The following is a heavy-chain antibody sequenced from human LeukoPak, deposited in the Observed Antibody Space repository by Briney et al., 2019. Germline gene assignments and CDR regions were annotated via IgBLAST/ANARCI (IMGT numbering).Heavy chain of an antibody. J-gene: IGHJ5*02. CDR2: IYYSGST. CDR1: GGSISSYY. V-gene: IGHV4-59*01. CDR3: ARDFSALWFGELSGWFDP. D-gene: IGHD3-10*01. Sequence: SETLSLTCTVSGGSISSYYWSWIRQPPGKGLEWIGYIYYSGSTNYNPSLKSRVTISVDTSKSQFSLKLSSVTAADTAVYYCARDFSALWFGELSGWFDPWGQGTLVTVSS.